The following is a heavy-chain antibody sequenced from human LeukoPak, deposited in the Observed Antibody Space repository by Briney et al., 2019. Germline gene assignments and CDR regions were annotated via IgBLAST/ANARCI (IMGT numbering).Heavy chain of an antibody. Sequence: ASVKLSCKASGGTFSSYAISWVRQAPGQGLEWMGGIIPIFGTANYAQKLQGRVTITADESTSTAYMELSSLRSEDTAVYYCARVSKQGYYFGYWGEGTLVTVSS. J-gene: IGHJ4*02. CDR1: GGTFSSYA. CDR2: IIPIFGTA. D-gene: IGHD1/OR15-1a*01. CDR3: ARVSKQGYYFGY. V-gene: IGHV1-69*13.